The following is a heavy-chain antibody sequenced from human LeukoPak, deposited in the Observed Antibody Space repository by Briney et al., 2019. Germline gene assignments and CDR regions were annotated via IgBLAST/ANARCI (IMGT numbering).Heavy chain of an antibody. D-gene: IGHD3-22*01. Sequence: PGGSLRLSCTASGFTFGDYAMSWVRQAPGKGLEWVGFTRSKAYGGTTEYAASVKGRFTISRDDSKSIAYLQMNSLKTEDTAVYYCTLYYYDSSGYYSNYFDYWGQGTLVTVSS. J-gene: IGHJ4*02. CDR2: TRSKAYGGTT. CDR1: GFTFGDYA. V-gene: IGHV3-49*04. CDR3: TLYYYDSSGYYSNYFDY.